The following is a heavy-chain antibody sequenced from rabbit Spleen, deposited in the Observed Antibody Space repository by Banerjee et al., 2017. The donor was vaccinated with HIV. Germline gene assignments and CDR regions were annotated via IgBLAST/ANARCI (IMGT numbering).Heavy chain of an antibody. CDR1: GFSFSSNA. D-gene: IGHD1-1*01. CDR3: ARSMYPTNSGSFDL. CDR2: IYAGSSGST. J-gene: IGHJ4*01. V-gene: IGHV1S40*01. Sequence: QSLEESGGDLVKPGASLTLTCTASGFSFSSNAMCWVRQAPGKGLDLIACIYAGSSGSTYYASWAKGRFTISKTSSTTVTLQMTSLTAADTATYFCARSMYPTNSGSFDLWGPGTLVTVS.